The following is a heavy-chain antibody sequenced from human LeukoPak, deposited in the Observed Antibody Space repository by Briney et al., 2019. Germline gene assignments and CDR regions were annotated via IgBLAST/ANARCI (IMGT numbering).Heavy chain of an antibody. V-gene: IGHV1-69*06. J-gene: IGHJ6*04. D-gene: IGHD3-9*01. CDR2: IIPIFGTA. Sequence: SVKVSCKASGGTFSSYAISWVRQAPGQGLEWMGGIIPIFGTANYAQKFQGRVTITADKSTSTAYMELSSLRSEDTAVYYCASPKGVYCDILIDYGMDVWGKGTTVTVSS. CDR3: ASPKGVYCDILIDYGMDV. CDR1: GGTFSSYA.